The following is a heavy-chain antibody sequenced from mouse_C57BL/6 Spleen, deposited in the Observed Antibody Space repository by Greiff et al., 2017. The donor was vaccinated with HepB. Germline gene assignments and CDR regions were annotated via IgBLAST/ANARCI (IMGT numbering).Heavy chain of an antibody. J-gene: IGHJ2*01. Sequence: VQLQQPGAELVKPGASVKLSCKASGYTFTSYWMHWVKQRPGQGLEWIGMIHPNSGSTNYNEKFKSKATLTVDKSSSTAYMQLSSLTSEDSAVYYCARDYGSSWGGFDYWGQGTTLTVSS. CDR2: IHPNSGST. V-gene: IGHV1-64*01. CDR3: ARDYGSSWGGFDY. D-gene: IGHD1-1*01. CDR1: GYTFTSYW.